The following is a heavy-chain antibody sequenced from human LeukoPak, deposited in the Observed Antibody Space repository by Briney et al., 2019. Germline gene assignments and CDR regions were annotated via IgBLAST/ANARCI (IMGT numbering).Heavy chain of an antibody. CDR1: GGSFSGYY. D-gene: IGHD4-17*01. CDR2: INHSGIT. J-gene: IGHJ4*02. V-gene: IGHV4-34*01. CDR3: ARGVTTAIFDY. Sequence: SETLSLTCAVYGGSFSGYYWSWIRHPPGNGLDWIGEINHSGITNYNPSLKSRVTISVDTSKDQCSLKLSSVTAADTAVYYCARGVTTAIFDYWGQGTLVTVSS.